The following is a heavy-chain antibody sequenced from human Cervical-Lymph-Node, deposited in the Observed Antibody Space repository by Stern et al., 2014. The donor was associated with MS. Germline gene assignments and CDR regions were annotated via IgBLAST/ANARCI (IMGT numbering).Heavy chain of an antibody. CDR2: LIPVFGTP. V-gene: IGHV1-69*01. CDR1: GTTFSTYG. CDR3: APEGWFDP. Sequence: QVQLGQSGAEVKKPGSSVKVSCKASGTTFSTYGINWVRQAPGQGLEWMGGLIPVFGTPNNAQKFKGRVTITADEATSTAYMELSSLKSDDTAMYYCAPEGWFDPWGQGTLVTVSS. J-gene: IGHJ5*02.